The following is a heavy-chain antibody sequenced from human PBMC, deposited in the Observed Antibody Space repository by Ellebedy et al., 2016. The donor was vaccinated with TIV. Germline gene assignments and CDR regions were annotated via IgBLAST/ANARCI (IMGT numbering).Heavy chain of an antibody. Sequence: GESLKISCAASGFTFSSFSMNWVRQAPGKGLEWVSYISSASSTIYYADSVKVRFTISRDNAKNSLYLHMNRLRAEETAVYYCARDRSEQWLVIVSYYYYGMDVWGQGTTVTVSS. CDR2: ISSASSTI. CDR3: ARDRSEQWLVIVSYYYYGMDV. J-gene: IGHJ6*02. CDR1: GFTFSSFS. V-gene: IGHV3-48*01. D-gene: IGHD6-19*01.